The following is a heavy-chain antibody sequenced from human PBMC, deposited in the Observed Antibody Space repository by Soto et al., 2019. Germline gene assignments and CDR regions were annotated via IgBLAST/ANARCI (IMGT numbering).Heavy chain of an antibody. J-gene: IGHJ4*02. CDR2: IHYSGTT. CDR3: ARYNSYAIDY. V-gene: IGHV4-59*01. Sequence: QLQGWGPGRVKPSEPRSPTCPVSGTSISSSYGSWIRQPPGKGLEWIANIHYSGTTNYNPSLASRVTLSVDTSKNQFSLKMTSVTAADRAMYFCARYNSYAIDYWGRGTLVTVSS. CDR1: GTSISSSY. D-gene: IGHD2-8*01.